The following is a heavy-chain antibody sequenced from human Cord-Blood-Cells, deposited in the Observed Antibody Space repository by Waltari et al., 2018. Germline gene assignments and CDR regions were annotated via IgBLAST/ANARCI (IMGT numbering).Heavy chain of an antibody. Sequence: QVQLQQWGAGLLKPSETLSLTCAVYGGSFSGYYWSWIRQPPGKGLEWIGEINHSGSTNYNPSLKSRVTISVDTSKNQFSLKLSSVTAADTAVYYCARGAEGSSSPFDYWGQGTLVTVSS. V-gene: IGHV4-34*01. CDR3: ARGAEGSSSPFDY. CDR1: GGSFSGYY. J-gene: IGHJ4*02. D-gene: IGHD6-6*01. CDR2: INHSGST.